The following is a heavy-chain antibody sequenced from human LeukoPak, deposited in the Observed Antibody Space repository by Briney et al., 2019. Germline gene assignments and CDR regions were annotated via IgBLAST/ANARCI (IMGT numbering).Heavy chain of an antibody. V-gene: IGHV4-59*01. J-gene: IGHJ2*01. D-gene: IGHD4-23*01. CDR3: ARENYGGNSGRGWYFDL. CDR1: GGSIGSYY. CDR2: IYYSGST. Sequence: SSETLSLTCTVSGGSIGSYYWSWIRQPPGKGLEWIGYIYYSGSTNYNPSLKSRVTVSVDTSKNQFSLKLSSVTAADTAVYYCARENYGGNSGRGWYFDLWGRGTLVTVSS.